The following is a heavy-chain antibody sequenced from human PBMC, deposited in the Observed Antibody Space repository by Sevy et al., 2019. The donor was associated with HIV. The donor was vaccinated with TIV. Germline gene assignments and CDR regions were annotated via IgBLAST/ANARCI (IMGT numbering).Heavy chain of an antibody. CDR1: GFIFSSYG. Sequence: GGSLRLSCVASGFIFSSYGMHWVRQAPGKGLEGVAAIYFVGSNEFFADSLKGAFTISRDDSKKTLYLQMNSLNGEDTAVYYCAKDSRSCTTGSCSLYPLSNWFDPWGQGTRVTVSS. CDR2: IYFVGSNE. J-gene: IGHJ5*02. V-gene: IGHV3-30*18. CDR3: AKDSRSCTTGSCSLYPLSNWFDP. D-gene: IGHD2-15*01.